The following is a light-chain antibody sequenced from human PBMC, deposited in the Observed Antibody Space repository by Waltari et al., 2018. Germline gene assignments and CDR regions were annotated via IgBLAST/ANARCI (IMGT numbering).Light chain of an antibody. J-gene: IGLJ3*02. CDR2: EDN. CDR3: CSYAGSAIWV. Sequence: QSALTPPDSVSGSPGQSITISCTGTRSAVGRYNLVSWYQQHPGKAPKLMIYEDNKRPSGVSNRFSGSKSGNTASLTISGLQAEDEADYYCCSYAGSAIWVFGGGTKLTVL. CDR1: RSAVGRYNL. V-gene: IGLV2-23*01.